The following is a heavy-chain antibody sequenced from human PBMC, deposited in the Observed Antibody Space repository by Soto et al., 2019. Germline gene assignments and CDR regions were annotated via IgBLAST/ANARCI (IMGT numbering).Heavy chain of an antibody. D-gene: IGHD3-22*01. Sequence: SETLSLTCTFSGGSIASDNWWSWVRQPPGKGLEWIGEIYHSGSTNYNPSLKSRVTISVDKSKNQFSLKLSSVTAADTAVYYCASRRGSYYYDSSGYLNYWGQGTLVTV. CDR3: ASRRGSYYYDSSGYLNY. J-gene: IGHJ4*02. CDR2: IYHSGST. CDR1: GGSIASDNW. V-gene: IGHV4-4*02.